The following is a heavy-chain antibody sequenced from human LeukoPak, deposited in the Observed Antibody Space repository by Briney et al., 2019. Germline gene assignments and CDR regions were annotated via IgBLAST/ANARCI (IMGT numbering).Heavy chain of an antibody. Sequence: PGGSLRLSCAASGFTFSTYAMSWLRQAPGKGLEWVSGISGSGLSTYYADSVKGRFTISRDNSKNTLYLQMNSLRAEDTALYYCAKDGYGYDSSGYRLRDAFDIWGQGTMVTVSS. V-gene: IGHV3-23*01. CDR2: ISGSGLST. J-gene: IGHJ3*02. CDR1: GFTFSTYA. D-gene: IGHD3-22*01. CDR3: AKDGYGYDSSGYRLRDAFDI.